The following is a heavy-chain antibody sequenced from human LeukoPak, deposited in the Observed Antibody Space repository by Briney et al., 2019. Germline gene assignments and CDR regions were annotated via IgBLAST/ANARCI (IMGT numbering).Heavy chain of an antibody. CDR2: INQDGIQK. V-gene: IGHV3-7*01. CDR1: GFTFSIYW. J-gene: IGHJ3*01. D-gene: IGHD2-21*02. CDR3: VAGDWGARDSFDL. Sequence: GSLSLSFAASGFTFSIYWMSWVRRAPGKGLGWVANINQDGIQKDYVDSVKGRFTISRDNAKNSFFLQMSSLRAEDTSVYYCVAGDWGARDSFDLWGRGTMVTVSS.